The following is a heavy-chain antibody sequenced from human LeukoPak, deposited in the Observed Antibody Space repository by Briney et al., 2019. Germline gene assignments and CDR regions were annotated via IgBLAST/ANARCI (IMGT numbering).Heavy chain of an antibody. V-gene: IGHV4-59*08. J-gene: IGHJ5*02. Sequence: PSEPLSLTCTVSGDSINAYYWGWIRQPPGKGLEWIGYISFSGTTKYNPSLEKRVTISVDTSKNQFSLKLSSVTAADTAVYYCARRRAEGGSNGHYNWFDPWGQDPLDPVSS. D-gene: IGHD6-13*01. CDR3: ARRRAEGGSNGHYNWFDP. CDR1: GDSINAYY. CDR2: ISFSGTT.